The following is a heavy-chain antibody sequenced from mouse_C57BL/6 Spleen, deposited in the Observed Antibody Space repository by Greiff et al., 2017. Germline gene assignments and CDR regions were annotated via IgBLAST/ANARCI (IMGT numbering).Heavy chain of an antibody. Sequence: VQLQQPGAELVKPGASVKLSCKASGYTFTSYWMHWVKQRPGQGLEWIGMIHPNSGSTNYNEKFKSKATLTVDKSSSTAYMQLSSLTSEDSAVYYCAREYYGAYYFDYWGQGTTLTVSS. V-gene: IGHV1-64*01. CDR2: IHPNSGST. CDR3: AREYYGAYYFDY. J-gene: IGHJ2*01. CDR1: GYTFTSYW. D-gene: IGHD1-2*01.